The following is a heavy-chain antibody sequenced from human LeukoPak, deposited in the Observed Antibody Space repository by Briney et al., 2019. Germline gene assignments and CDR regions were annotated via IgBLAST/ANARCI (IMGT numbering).Heavy chain of an antibody. CDR1: GGSISSYY. J-gene: IGHJ3*02. D-gene: IGHD3-22*01. CDR3: ARRRYYYDSSGYSHDAFDI. CDR2: IYYSGST. Sequence: SETLSLTCTVSGGSISSYYWSWIRQPPGKGLEWIGYIYYSGSTNYNPSLKSRVTISVDTSKNQFSLKLSSVTAADTAVYYCARRRYYYDSSGYSHDAFDIGGQGTMVTVSS. V-gene: IGHV4-59*08.